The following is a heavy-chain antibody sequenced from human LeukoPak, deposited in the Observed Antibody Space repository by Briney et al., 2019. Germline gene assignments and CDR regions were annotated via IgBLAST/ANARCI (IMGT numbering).Heavy chain of an antibody. CDR1: GGSISSYY. CDR2: ISYSGST. CDR3: AREGTAGTNLNWFDP. V-gene: IGHV4-59*01. D-gene: IGHD1-1*01. Sequence: SETLSLTCTVSGGSISSYYWSWIRQPPGKGLEWIGYISYSGSTNFNPSLKSRVTISVDMSKNQFSLKLSSVTAADTAVYYCAREGTAGTNLNWFDPWGQGTLVTVSS. J-gene: IGHJ5*02.